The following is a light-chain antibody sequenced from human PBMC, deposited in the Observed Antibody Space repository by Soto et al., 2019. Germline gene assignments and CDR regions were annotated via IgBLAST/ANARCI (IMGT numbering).Light chain of an antibody. CDR2: AVS. CDR1: QGIRND. Sequence: DIQMTQSPSSLSASVGDRVTITCRASQGIRNDLGWYQQKPGKAPKCLIYAVSSLRSGVPSRVSGSGAGTEVTLTSSSLQPEDFATYYWLQHNSYPRTFGQGTKVEIK. V-gene: IGKV1-17*01. CDR3: LQHNSYPRT. J-gene: IGKJ1*01.